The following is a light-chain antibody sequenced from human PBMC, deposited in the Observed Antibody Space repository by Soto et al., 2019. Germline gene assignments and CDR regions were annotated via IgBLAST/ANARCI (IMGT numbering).Light chain of an antibody. V-gene: IGLV1-40*01. CDR1: SSNIGAGYD. CDR3: QSYDSSLSGYV. Sequence: QSALTQPPSVSGAPGQRVTISCTGSSSNIGAGYDVHWYQQLPGTAPKLLIYGNSNRPSGVPDRFSGSKSGTSASLAITGLQAEEEADYYRQSYDSSLSGYVFGTGTKVTV. CDR2: GNS. J-gene: IGLJ1*01.